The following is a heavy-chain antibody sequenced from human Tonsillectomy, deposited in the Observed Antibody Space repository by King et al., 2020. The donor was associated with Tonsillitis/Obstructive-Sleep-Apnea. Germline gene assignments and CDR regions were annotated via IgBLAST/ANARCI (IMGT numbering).Heavy chain of an antibody. CDR2: IIPFLGTA. CDR3: ARAGPLGQAEEKSDYYYVMDV. V-gene: IGHV1-69*06. D-gene: IGHD2-2*01. J-gene: IGHJ6*02. CDR1: GGTFSRYA. Sequence: HGQLVQSGAEVKKPGSSVKVSCKASGGTFSRYAINWVRQAPGQGLEWMGGIIPFLGTANYAQKFQGRVTITADKSTSTDYMELSSLRSADTAVYYCARAGPLGQAEEKSDYYYVMDVWGQGTTVTVSS.